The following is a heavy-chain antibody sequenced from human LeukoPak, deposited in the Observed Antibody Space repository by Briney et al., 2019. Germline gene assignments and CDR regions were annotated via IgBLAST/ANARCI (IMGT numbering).Heavy chain of an antibody. V-gene: IGHV3-30-3*01. CDR2: ISYDGSNK. Sequence: GRSLRLSCAASGFTFSSYAMHRVRRAPGKGLEWVAVISYDGSNKYYADSVKGRFTISRDNSKNTLYLQMNSLRAEDTAVYYCARERYSSGWYGYYYGMDVWGQGTAVTVSS. CDR1: GFTFSSYA. J-gene: IGHJ6*02. CDR3: ARERYSSGWYGYYYGMDV. D-gene: IGHD6-19*01.